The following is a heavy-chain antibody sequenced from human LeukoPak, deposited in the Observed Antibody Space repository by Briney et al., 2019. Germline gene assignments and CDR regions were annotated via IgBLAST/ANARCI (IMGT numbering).Heavy chain of an antibody. J-gene: IGHJ5*02. V-gene: IGHV1-46*01. D-gene: IGHD3-3*01. CDR3: ARDYDFWSGLNWFDP. CDR2: INPSGGST. Sequence: ASVKVSCKASGYTFTSYYMHWVRQAPGQGLEWMGIINPSGGSTSYVQKFQGRVTMTRDTSTSTVYMELSSLRSDDTAVYYCARDYDFWSGLNWFDPWGQGTLVTVSS. CDR1: GYTFTSYY.